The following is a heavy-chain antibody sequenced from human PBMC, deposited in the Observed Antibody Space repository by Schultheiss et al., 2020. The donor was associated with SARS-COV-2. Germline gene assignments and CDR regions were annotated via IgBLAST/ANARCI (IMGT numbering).Heavy chain of an antibody. Sequence: SETLSLTCAVSGGAISSTNWWSWVRQPPGKGLEWFGGIYHSGSTNYNPSLKSRVTISVDKSKNQFSLKLSSVTAADTAVYYCASRREYQLLLGFDYWGQGTLVTVSS. CDR3: ASRREYQLLLGFDY. CDR2: IYHSGST. J-gene: IGHJ4*02. V-gene: IGHV4-4*02. D-gene: IGHD2-2*01. CDR1: GGAISSTNW.